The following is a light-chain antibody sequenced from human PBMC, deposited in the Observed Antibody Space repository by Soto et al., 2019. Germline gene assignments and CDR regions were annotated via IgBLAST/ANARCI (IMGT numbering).Light chain of an antibody. J-gene: IGKJ4*01. V-gene: IGKV3-15*01. CDR2: VAS. CDR1: QSVSSN. Sequence: EIMMTQSPATLSVSPGERATLSCRSSQSVSSNLAWYQQKPGQAPRLLIYVASTRATGIPARFSGRGSDTEFTLTISSLQSEDVAVYYCQQYNNWPPLTFGGGPKVEIK. CDR3: QQYNNWPPLT.